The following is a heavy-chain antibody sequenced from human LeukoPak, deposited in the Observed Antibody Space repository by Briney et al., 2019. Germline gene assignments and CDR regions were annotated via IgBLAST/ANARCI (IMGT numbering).Heavy chain of an antibody. J-gene: IGHJ4*02. CDR2: IYYSGST. V-gene: IGHV4-59*08. Sequence: SETLSLTCTVSGGSISSYSWSWIRQPPGKGLEWIGYIYYSGSTNYNPSLKSRVTISVDTSKNQLSLKLSSVTAADTAMYYCARNAPEGLDFWGQGTLVTVSS. CDR3: ARNAPEGLDF. D-gene: IGHD2-2*01. CDR1: GGSISSYS.